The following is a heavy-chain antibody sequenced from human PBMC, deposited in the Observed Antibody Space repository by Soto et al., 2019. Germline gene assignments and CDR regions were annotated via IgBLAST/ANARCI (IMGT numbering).Heavy chain of an antibody. J-gene: IGHJ4*02. Sequence: PSETLSLTCTVSGGSISSYYWSWIRQPPGKGLEWIGYIYYSGSANYNPSLKSRVTISVDTSTNQFSLKLSSVTAADTAVYYCARAGSGVLRDFDYWGQGTLVTVSS. CDR2: IYYSGSA. CDR1: GGSISSYY. CDR3: ARAGSGVLRDFDY. D-gene: IGHD3-10*01. V-gene: IGHV4-59*01.